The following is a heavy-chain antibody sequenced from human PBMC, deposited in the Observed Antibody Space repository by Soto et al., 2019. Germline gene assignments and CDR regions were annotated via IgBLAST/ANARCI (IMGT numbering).Heavy chain of an antibody. V-gene: IGHV2-70*11. J-gene: IGHJ4*02. CDR3: ARIKALMDFKKIYFNY. CDR2: IDWDDDK. CDR1: GFSLSTSGMC. Sequence: SGPTLVNPTQTLTLTCTFSGFSLSTSGMCASWIRQPPGKALEWLARIDWDDDKYYSTSLKTRLTISKDTSKNQVVLTMTNMDPVDTATYYCARIKALMDFKKIYFNYWGQGTRVTVSS.